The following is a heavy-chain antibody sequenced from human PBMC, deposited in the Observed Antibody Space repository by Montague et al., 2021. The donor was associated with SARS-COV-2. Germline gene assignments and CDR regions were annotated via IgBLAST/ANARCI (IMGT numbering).Heavy chain of an antibody. V-gene: IGHV4-39*02. CDR3: ARPGSVSGWFYFDD. Sequence: SETLSLTCIVSGESIDRDTYYWGWIRQSPGKGLEWIGSLSSSGSTYYXXXLRSRVTISMDTSKNHFSLKVNSVTATDTAVYFCARPGSVSGWFYFDDWGQGTQVSVSS. D-gene: IGHD6-19*01. J-gene: IGHJ4*02. CDR2: LSSSGST. CDR1: GESIDRDTYY.